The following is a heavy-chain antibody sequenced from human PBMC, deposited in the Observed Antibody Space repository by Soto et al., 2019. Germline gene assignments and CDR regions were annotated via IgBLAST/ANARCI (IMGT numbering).Heavy chain of an antibody. CDR2: TNHRGTT. CDR1: GGSVSGNF. Sequence: SETLSLTCAVYGGSVSGNFWSWIRQPPGKGLEWIGETNHRGTTSYSPSLDSRVTTSVDTSKNQFSLRLSSVTAADTAIYYCARRYCSDSYCSYFDYWGQGTLVTVSS. CDR3: ARRYCSDSYCSYFDY. V-gene: IGHV4-34*01. D-gene: IGHD2-15*01. J-gene: IGHJ4*02.